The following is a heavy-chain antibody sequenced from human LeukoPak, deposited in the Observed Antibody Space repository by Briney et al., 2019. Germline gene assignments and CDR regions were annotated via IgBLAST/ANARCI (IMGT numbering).Heavy chain of an antibody. J-gene: IGHJ6*02. D-gene: IGHD5-18*01. CDR1: GGSFSGYY. CDR3: ARRLSSYGHYYYYGMDV. Sequence: PSETLSLTCAVYGGSFSGYYWSWIPQPPGKGLEWIGEINHSGSTNYNPSLKSRVTISVDTSKNQFSLKLSSVTAADTAVYYCARRLSSYGHYYYYGMDVWGQGTTVTVSS. CDR2: INHSGST. V-gene: IGHV4-34*01.